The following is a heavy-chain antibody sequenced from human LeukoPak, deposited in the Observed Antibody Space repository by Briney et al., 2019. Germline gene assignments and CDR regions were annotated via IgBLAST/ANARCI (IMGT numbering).Heavy chain of an antibody. D-gene: IGHD3-10*01. V-gene: IGHV3-43D*04. CDR3: AKERRGYYMDV. CDR1: GFSFGDFA. J-gene: IGHJ6*03. Sequence: GGSLRLSCAASGFSFGDFAMPWVRQAPGKGLEWVALINWNASFTHYADSVKGRFTISRDNSKNSLSLQMNSLRPEDTALYYCAKERRGYYMDVWGKGTTVIVSS. CDR2: INWNASFT.